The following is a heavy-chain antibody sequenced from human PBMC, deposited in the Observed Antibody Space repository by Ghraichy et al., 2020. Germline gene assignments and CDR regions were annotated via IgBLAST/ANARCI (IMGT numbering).Heavy chain of an antibody. Sequence: GGSLRLSCAASGFTFTDYALSWVRQAPGKGLEWVSGATGRGGITYYADSVKGRFTISRDNSKNTLYLQMNTLRLEDTAVYYCAKNLRPGGSYASDWGQGTLVTVSS. CDR1: GFTFTDYA. D-gene: IGHD1-26*01. J-gene: IGHJ4*02. V-gene: IGHV3-23*01. CDR3: AKNLRPGGSYASD. CDR2: ATGRGGIT.